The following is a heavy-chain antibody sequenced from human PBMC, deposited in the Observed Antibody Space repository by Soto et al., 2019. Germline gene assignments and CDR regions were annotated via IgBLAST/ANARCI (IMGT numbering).Heavy chain of an antibody. Sequence: QVQLVESGGGVLQPGRSLRLSCAASGFTFSSFAMHWVRQAPGKGLEWVAFISYDGSNTYYADSVKGRVTISRDNSKKTVYLEINSLRAEDTAVYHCAKDLTLGIVGAWGHYVEYWGQGTLVTVSS. CDR3: AKDLTLGIVGAWGHYVEY. CDR1: GFTFSSFA. D-gene: IGHD1-26*01. J-gene: IGHJ4*02. CDR2: ISYDGSNT. V-gene: IGHV3-30-3*01.